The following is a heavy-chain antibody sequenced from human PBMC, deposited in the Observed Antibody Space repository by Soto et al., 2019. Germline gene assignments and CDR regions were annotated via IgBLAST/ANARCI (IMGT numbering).Heavy chain of an antibody. CDR1: GFTFSSYA. CDR3: AKAFYKSFTCDSASLYYFVW. D-gene: IGHD1-20*01. CDR2: ISGSGGST. V-gene: IGHV3-23*01. Sequence: HPGGSLRLSCAASGFTFSSYAMSWVRQAPGKGLEWVSAISGSGGSTYYADSVKGRFTISRYNSKNTLYLQMNSLRAEDTAVYYCAKAFYKSFTCDSASLYYFVWWGPGNLVAVSS. J-gene: IGHJ4*02.